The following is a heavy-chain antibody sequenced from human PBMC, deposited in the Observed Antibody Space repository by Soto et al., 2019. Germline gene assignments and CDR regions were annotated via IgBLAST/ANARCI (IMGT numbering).Heavy chain of an antibody. J-gene: IGHJ6*02. CDR1: GGTFSSYA. CDR2: IIPIFGTA. V-gene: IGHV1-69*13. D-gene: IGHD5-12*01. CDR3: ARIEMATRFFVDYYYGMDV. Sequence: SVKVSCKASGGTFSSYAISWVRQAPGQGLEWMGGIIPIFGTANYAQRFQGRVTITADESTSTAYMELSSLRSEDTAVYYCARIEMATRFFVDYYYGMDVWGQGPT.